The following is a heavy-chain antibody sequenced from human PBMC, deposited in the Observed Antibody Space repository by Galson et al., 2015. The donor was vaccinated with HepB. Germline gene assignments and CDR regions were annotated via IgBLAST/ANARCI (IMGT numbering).Heavy chain of an antibody. Sequence: SLRLSCAASGFTFSSYAMHWVRQAPGKGLEWVAVISYDGSNKYYADSVKGRFTISRDNSKNTLYLQMNSLRAEDTAVYYCAREGSDIVVVPAAIRTAFDIWGQGTMVTVSS. CDR2: ISYDGSNK. J-gene: IGHJ3*02. V-gene: IGHV3-30-3*01. CDR1: GFTFSSYA. CDR3: AREGSDIVVVPAAIRTAFDI. D-gene: IGHD2-2*02.